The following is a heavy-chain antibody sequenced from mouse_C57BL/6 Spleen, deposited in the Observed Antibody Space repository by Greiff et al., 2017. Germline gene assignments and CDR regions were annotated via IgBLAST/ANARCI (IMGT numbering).Heavy chain of an antibody. CDR2: IHPSDSDT. Sequence: QVQLQQPGAELVKPGASVKVSCKASGYTFTSYWMHWVKQRPGQGLEWIGRIHPSDSDTNYNQKFKGKATLNVDKSSSTAYMQLSRLTSEDSAVYYCAVEITTVEGYWYFDVWGTGTTVTVSS. CDR3: AVEITTVEGYWYFDV. V-gene: IGHV1-74*01. D-gene: IGHD1-1*01. CDR1: GYTFTSYW. J-gene: IGHJ1*03.